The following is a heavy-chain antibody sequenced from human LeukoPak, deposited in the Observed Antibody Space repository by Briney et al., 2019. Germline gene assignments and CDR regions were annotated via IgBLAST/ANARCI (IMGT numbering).Heavy chain of an antibody. D-gene: IGHD3-22*01. CDR2: LQYDRTNV. CDR1: RFSFSSYG. V-gene: IGHV3-30*02. J-gene: IGHJ3*02. Sequence: GGSLRLSCAASRFSFSSYGMHWVRQAPGKGLEWVAYLQYDRTNVQYADSVKGRFTISRDNSKNTLYLQMNSLRAEDTAVYYCAKDYFDSSGYQVLSAFDIWGQGTKVTVSS. CDR3: AKDYFDSSGYQVLSAFDI.